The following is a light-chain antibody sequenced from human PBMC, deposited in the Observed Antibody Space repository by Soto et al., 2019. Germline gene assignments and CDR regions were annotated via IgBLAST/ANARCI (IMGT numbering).Light chain of an antibody. CDR1: QSISGSY. CDR3: QQYGVSPQS. Sequence: EIVLTQSPGTLSLPPGERVTLSCRASQSISGSYLAWYQQKRGQAPRLLVYGATTRATGIPDRFSGSGSGSDFTLTISRLEPEDFAVYFCQQYGVSPQSFGPGTKVDIK. J-gene: IGKJ3*01. CDR2: GAT. V-gene: IGKV3-20*01.